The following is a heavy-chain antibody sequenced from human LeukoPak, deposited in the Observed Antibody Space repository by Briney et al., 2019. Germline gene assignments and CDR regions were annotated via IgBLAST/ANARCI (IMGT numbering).Heavy chain of an antibody. J-gene: IGHJ4*02. D-gene: IGHD1-26*01. V-gene: IGHV1-18*01. Sequence: ASVKVSCKASGYTFTSYGISWVRQAPGQGLEWMGWISAYNGNTNYAQKLQGRVTMTTDISTSTDYMELRSLRSDDTAVYYCARWVRGRYSGSYYPDYWGQGTLVTVSS. CDR1: GYTFTSYG. CDR3: ARWVRGRYSGSYYPDY. CDR2: ISAYNGNT.